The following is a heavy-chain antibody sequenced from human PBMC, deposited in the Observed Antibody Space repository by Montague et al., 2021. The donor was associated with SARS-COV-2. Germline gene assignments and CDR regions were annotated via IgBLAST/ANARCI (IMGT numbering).Heavy chain of an antibody. D-gene: IGHD3-10*01. J-gene: IGHJ4*02. CDR1: GITFTNYA. V-gene: IGHV3-23*01. Sequence: CLRLSCAASGITFTNYAMFWVRQAPGKGLEWVSALGSSGESTNYADSVKGRFTISRDTSKNTLYRQMNSLRVEDTAVYYCARIDYTSGSYWEPDFDYWGQGTLVTVSS. CDR2: LGSSGEST. CDR3: ARIDYTSGSYWEPDFDY.